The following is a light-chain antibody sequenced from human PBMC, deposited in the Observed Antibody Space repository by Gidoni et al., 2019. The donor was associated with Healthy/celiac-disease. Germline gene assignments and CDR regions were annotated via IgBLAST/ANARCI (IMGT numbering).Light chain of an antibody. CDR1: QSISSY. CDR3: QQSYSTLWT. CDR2: AAY. Sequence: DIQMTQSPSSLSASVGDRVTITCRASQSISSYLNWYQQKPGKAPKLLIYAAYSLQSGVQSRFSGSGSGTDFTLTISSLQPEDFATYYCQQSYSTLWTFGQGTKVEIK. J-gene: IGKJ1*01. V-gene: IGKV1-39*01.